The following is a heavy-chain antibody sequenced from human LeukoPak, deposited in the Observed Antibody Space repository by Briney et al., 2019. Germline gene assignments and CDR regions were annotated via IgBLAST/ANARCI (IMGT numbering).Heavy chain of an antibody. J-gene: IGHJ4*02. CDR2: IHHSGST. Sequence: SETLSLTCTVSGGSIRSDIYYWSWIRQHPGKGLEWIGYIHHSGSTFYNPSLKSRITISVDTSKYQFSLRLRSVTAGDTAVYYCGSLATPGLYFDYWGLGTLVTVSS. CDR3: GSLATPGLYFDY. D-gene: IGHD6-6*01. CDR1: GGSIRSDIYY. V-gene: IGHV4-31*03.